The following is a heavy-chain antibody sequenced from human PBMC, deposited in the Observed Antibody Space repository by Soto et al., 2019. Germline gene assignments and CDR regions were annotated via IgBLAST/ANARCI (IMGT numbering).Heavy chain of an antibody. CDR2: IYPGDSDT. V-gene: IGHV5-51*01. CDR1: GYSFTSYW. D-gene: IGHD3-22*01. CDR3: ARRGTYYYDSSGYYRN. Sequence: GESLKISCKGSGYSFTSYWTGWVRQMPGKGLEWMGIIYPGDSDTRYSPSFQGQDTISADKSISTAYLQWSSLKASDTAMYYCARRGTYYYDSSGYYRNWGQGTLVTVSS. J-gene: IGHJ4*02.